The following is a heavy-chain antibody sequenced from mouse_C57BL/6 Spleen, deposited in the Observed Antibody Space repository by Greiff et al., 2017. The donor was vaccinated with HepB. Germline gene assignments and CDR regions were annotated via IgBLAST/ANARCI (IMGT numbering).Heavy chain of an antibody. Sequence: EVKLQQSGPELVKPGASVKISCKASGYTFTDYYMNWVKQSHGKSLEWIGDINPNNGGTSYNQKFKGKATLTVDKSSSTAYMELRSLTSEDSAVYYCARRDGYYYAMDYWGQGTSVTVSS. J-gene: IGHJ4*01. CDR3: ARRDGYYYAMDY. D-gene: IGHD2-3*01. CDR1: GYTFTDYY. CDR2: INPNNGGT. V-gene: IGHV1-26*01.